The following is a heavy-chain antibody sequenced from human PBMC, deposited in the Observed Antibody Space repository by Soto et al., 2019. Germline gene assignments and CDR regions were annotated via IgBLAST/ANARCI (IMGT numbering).Heavy chain of an antibody. CDR2: IVVGSGNT. D-gene: IGHD2-15*01. V-gene: IGHV1-58*01. CDR1: GFTFTSSA. CDR3: AATGVVVAATGLFYYGMDV. J-gene: IGHJ6*02. Sequence: QMQLVQSGPEVKKPGTSVKVSCKASGFTFTSSAVQWVRQARGQRLEWIGWIVVGSGNTNYAQKFQERVTITRDMSKSTAYMELSSLRSEDTAVYYCAATGVVVAATGLFYYGMDVWGQGTTVTVSS.